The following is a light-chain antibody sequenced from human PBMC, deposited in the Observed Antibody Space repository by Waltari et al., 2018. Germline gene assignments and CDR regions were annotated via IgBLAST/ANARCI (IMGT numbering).Light chain of an antibody. CDR1: NSDIGDYNY. J-gene: IGLJ2*01. CDR2: DVF. V-gene: IGLV2-23*02. Sequence: QSALTQPASVSGSPGQSITISCTGTNSDIGDYNYVSWYTQHTGRVPELIIYDVFKRPSGISARFSGSKSGNTASLTISGLQPEDESHYFCCSYAGRKTLIFGGGTELTV. CDR3: CSYAGRKTLI.